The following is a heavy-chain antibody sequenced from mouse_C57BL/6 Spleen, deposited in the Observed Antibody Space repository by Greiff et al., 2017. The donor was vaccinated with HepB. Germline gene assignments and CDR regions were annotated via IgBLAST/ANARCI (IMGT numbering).Heavy chain of an antibody. V-gene: IGHV5-16*01. J-gene: IGHJ3*01. D-gene: IGHD4-1*01. CDR2: INYDVSST. CDR1: GFTFSDYY. CDR3: AREGETGTWFAY. Sequence: EVQLVESEGGLVQPGSSMKLSCTASGFTFSDYYMAWVRQVPEKGLEWVANINYDVSSTYYLDSLKSRFIISRDNAKNILYLQMSSLKSEDTATYYCAREGETGTWFAYWGQGTLVTVSA.